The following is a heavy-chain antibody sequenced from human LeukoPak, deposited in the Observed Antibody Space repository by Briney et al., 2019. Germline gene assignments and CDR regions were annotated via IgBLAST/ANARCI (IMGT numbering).Heavy chain of an antibody. CDR2: INPDGSEK. Sequence: GGSLRLSRAASGITFSNYWMSWVRQAPGKGLEWVANINPDGSEKNYAHSVKGRFTISRDNAKNSLSLQMNSLRAEDTAVYYCATEPGIGYAFDIWGQGRMVTVSS. D-gene: IGHD2-15*01. CDR3: ATEPGIGYAFDI. J-gene: IGHJ3*02. CDR1: GITFSNYW. V-gene: IGHV3-7*01.